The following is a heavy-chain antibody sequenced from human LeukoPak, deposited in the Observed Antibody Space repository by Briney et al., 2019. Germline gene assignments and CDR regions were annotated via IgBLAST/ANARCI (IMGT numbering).Heavy chain of an antibody. CDR3: ARDYAYVFDI. Sequence: GGSLRLSCAAPGFTFSSYSMNWVRQAPGKGLEWVSYISTSGSTIYYADSVKGRFTISRDNAKNSLFLQMNSLRDEDTAVYYCARDYAYVFDIWGQGTMVTVSS. V-gene: IGHV3-48*02. J-gene: IGHJ3*02. D-gene: IGHD3-16*01. CDR2: ISTSGSTI. CDR1: GFTFSSYS.